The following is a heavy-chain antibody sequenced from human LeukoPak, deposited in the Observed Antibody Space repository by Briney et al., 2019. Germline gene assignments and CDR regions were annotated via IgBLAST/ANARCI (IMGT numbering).Heavy chain of an antibody. CDR3: ARTRMGINNDY. J-gene: IGHJ4*02. V-gene: IGHV1-18*01. D-gene: IGHD3-22*01. CDR2: ISAYNGNT. Sequence: GASVKVSCKASGGTFSSYGISWVRQAPGQGLEWMGWISAYNGNTNYAQKLQGRVTMTTDTSTSTAYMELRSLRSDDTAVYYCARTRMGINNDYWGQGTLVTVSS. CDR1: GGTFSSYG.